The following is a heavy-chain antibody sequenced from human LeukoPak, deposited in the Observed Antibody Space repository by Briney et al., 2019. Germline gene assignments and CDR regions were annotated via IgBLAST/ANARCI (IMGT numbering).Heavy chain of an antibody. V-gene: IGHV5-51*01. Sequence: GESLTISCKGSGYRFTSYWIAWVRQMPGKGLEWMGIINPGDSDTRYSPSFQGQVTISADKSISTAYLQWSSLKASDTAIYYCARYEKAYSDFWIGSTWFDPWGQGTLVTVSS. CDR1: GYRFTSYW. CDR2: INPGDSDT. D-gene: IGHD3-3*01. J-gene: IGHJ5*02. CDR3: ARYEKAYSDFWIGSTWFDP.